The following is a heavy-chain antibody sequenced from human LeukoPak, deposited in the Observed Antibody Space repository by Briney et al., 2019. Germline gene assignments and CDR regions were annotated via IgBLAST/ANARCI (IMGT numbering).Heavy chain of an antibody. D-gene: IGHD3-10*01. Sequence: SQALSLTCTVSGGSISSGSYYWSWIRQPAGKGLEWIGRIYTSGSTNYNPSLKSRVTISVDTSKNQFSLKLSSVTAADTAVYYCARVEAFHYYYGSGSYSVAEYFQHWGQGTLVTVSS. CDR2: IYTSGST. CDR1: GGSISSGSYY. V-gene: IGHV4-61*02. CDR3: ARVEAFHYYYGSGSYSVAEYFQH. J-gene: IGHJ1*01.